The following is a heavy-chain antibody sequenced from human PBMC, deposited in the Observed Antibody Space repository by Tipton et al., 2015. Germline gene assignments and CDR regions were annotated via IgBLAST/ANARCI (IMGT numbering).Heavy chain of an antibody. CDR1: GGSISRSNYY. V-gene: IGHV4-61*02. J-gene: IGHJ3*02. CDR2: ISTTGST. D-gene: IGHD3-22*01. CDR3: ARENPYYEHAFEI. Sequence: TLSLTCTVSGGSISRSNYYWSWIRQPAGKGLEWVGRISTTGSTNYNPSLESRVTISVDTSTKEFSLKLTSVTAADTATYYCARENPYYEHAFEIWGQGTVVTVSS.